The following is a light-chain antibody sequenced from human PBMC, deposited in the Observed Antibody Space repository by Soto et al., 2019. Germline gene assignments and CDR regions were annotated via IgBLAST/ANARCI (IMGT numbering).Light chain of an antibody. CDR1: SXDLHNNNY. CDR2: HVS. CDR3: SSYTPSRNTYV. J-gene: IGLJ1*01. V-gene: IGLV2-14*03. Sequence: QSVLTQPASVSGSPGQSITISCTGTSXDLHNNNYVSWYQQHPGRAPKLIIYHVSYRPSGVPNRFSGSKSDSSASLTISGLQAEDEADYYCSSYTPSRNTYVVGTGTKLTVL.